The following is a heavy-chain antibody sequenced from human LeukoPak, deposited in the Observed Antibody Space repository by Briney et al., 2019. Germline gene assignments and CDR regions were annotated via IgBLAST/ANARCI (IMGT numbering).Heavy chain of an antibody. J-gene: IGHJ3*02. Sequence: GGSLRLSCAASGFTFSDYHMNWIRRAPGKGLEWVSYISSSGFTIYFADSVKGRFTISRDNAKNSLYLQMNSLRAEDTAVYYCARGDRSMNQDAFDIWGQGTMVTVSS. CDR3: ARGDRSMNQDAFDI. V-gene: IGHV3-11*01. CDR2: ISSSGFTI. D-gene: IGHD5-18*01. CDR1: GFTFSDYH.